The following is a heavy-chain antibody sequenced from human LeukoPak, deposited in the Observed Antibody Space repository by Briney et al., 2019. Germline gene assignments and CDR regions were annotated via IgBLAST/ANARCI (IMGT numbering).Heavy chain of an antibody. Sequence: GGSLRLSCAGSGFTFSTYAMSWVRQAPGKGVEWVSGISSSGDRTFYRDSVKGRFTISRDNSKNTLYLQLNSLRAEDTAAYHCAVRTRGSYFDYWGQGALVTVSS. CDR3: AVRTRGSYFDY. V-gene: IGHV3-23*01. CDR2: ISSSGDRT. J-gene: IGHJ4*02. D-gene: IGHD1-26*01. CDR1: GFTFSTYA.